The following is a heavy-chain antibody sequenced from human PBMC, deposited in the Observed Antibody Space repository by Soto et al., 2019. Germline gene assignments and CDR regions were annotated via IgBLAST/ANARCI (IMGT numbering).Heavy chain of an antibody. V-gene: IGHV3-48*03. CDR1: GFTFSSYE. Sequence: GGSLRLSCAASGFTFSSYEMNWVRQAPGKGLEWVSYISSSGSTIYYADSVKGGFTISRDTAKTSLYLQMNSLRAEDTVVYCCASLYSSSSYFQHWGQGTLVTVSS. D-gene: IGHD6-6*01. CDR2: ISSSGSTI. CDR3: ASLYSSSSYFQH. J-gene: IGHJ1*01.